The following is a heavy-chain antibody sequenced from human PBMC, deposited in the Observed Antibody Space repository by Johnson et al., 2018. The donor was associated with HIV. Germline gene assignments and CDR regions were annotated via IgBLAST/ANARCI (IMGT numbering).Heavy chain of an antibody. D-gene: IGHD1-26*01. J-gene: IGHJ3*02. V-gene: IGHV3-66*01. Sequence: VQLVESGGGVVQPGRSLRLSCAASGFTFSSYAMSWVRQAPGKGLEWVSIIYSGGSTYYADSVKGRFTISRDNSKNTLYLQMNSLRAEDTAVYYCAVGGSYYTFDMWGQGTMVTVSS. CDR2: IYSGGST. CDR1: GFTFSSYA. CDR3: AVGGSYYTFDM.